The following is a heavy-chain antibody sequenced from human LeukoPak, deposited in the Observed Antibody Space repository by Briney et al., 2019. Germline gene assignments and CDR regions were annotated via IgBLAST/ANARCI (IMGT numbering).Heavy chain of an antibody. CDR1: GFTFSSYS. J-gene: IGHJ4*02. CDR2: ISSSSSTI. Sequence: GGSLRLSCAASGFTFSSYSMNWVRRAPGKGLEWVSYISSSSSTIYYADSVKGRFTISRDNAKNSLYLQMNSLRAEDTAVYYCARDTNPNGDYRTPFDYWGQGTLVTVSS. V-gene: IGHV3-48*01. CDR3: ARDTNPNGDYRTPFDY. D-gene: IGHD4-17*01.